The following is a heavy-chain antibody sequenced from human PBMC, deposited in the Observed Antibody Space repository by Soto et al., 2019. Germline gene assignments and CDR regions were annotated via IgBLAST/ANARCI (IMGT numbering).Heavy chain of an antibody. Sequence: PGESLKISCKGSGYRFTSYWIGWVRQMPGKGLEWMGIIYPGDSDTRYSPSFQGQVTISADKSISTAYLQWSSLKASDTAMYYCARRLITGTRLLDAFDIWGQGTMVTVSS. CDR2: IYPGDSDT. V-gene: IGHV5-51*01. D-gene: IGHD1-20*01. J-gene: IGHJ3*02. CDR3: ARRLITGTRLLDAFDI. CDR1: GYRFTSYW.